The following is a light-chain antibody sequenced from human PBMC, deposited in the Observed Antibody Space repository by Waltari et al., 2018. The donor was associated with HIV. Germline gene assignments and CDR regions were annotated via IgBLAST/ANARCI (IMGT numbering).Light chain of an antibody. CDR1: ILPKQY. CDR3: QSADSSGTYAV. V-gene: IGLV3-25*03. J-gene: IGLJ7*01. Sequence: SYELTQPPSVSVSPGQTARITCSGDILPKQYAYWYQQKPGQAPLVVIYKDEERPSGFPERFAGSSSGTTVALTISGVQAEDEADYYCQSADSSGTYAVFGGGTQLTVL. CDR2: KDE.